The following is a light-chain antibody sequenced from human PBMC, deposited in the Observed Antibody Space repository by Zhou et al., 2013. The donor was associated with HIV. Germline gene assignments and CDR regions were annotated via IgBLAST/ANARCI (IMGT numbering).Light chain of an antibody. Sequence: ETVLTQSPGTLSLSPGERATLSCRARQSVSSNRLAWYQQKPGRAPRLLIYGASTRATGIPARFSGSGSGTEFTLTISSLQSEDFAVYYCQQYDNRPYTFGQGTRLETK. CDR1: QSVSSN. CDR3: QQYDNRPYT. V-gene: IGKV3-15*01. J-gene: IGKJ5*01. CDR2: GAS.